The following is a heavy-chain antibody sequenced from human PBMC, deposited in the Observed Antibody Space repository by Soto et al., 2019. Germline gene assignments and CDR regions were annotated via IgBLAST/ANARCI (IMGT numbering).Heavy chain of an antibody. CDR3: ASDQYSMVAY. CDR1: GYTFTSYG. J-gene: IGHJ4*02. Sequence: QVQLVQSGAEVKKPGASVKVSCKASGYTFTSYGISWVRQAPGQGLEWMGWISAYNGNTNYAQKLQGRVTMTKDTTTSTPDMELSSLRSDDAAVYCYASDQYSMVAYWGQGTLVAVFS. CDR2: ISAYNGNT. D-gene: IGHD4-4*01. V-gene: IGHV1-18*01.